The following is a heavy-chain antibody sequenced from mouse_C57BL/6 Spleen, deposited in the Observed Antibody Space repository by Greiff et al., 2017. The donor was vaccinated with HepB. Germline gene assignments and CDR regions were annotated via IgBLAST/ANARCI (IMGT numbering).Heavy chain of an antibody. Sequence: QVQLQQSGAELVKPGASVKISCKASGYAFSSYWMNWVKQRPGKGLEWIGQIYPGDGDTNYNGKFKGKATLTADKSSSTAYMQLSSLTSEDSAVYFCARSGDYVVFDYWGQGTTLTVSS. J-gene: IGHJ2*01. CDR1: GYAFSSYW. CDR3: ARSGDYVVFDY. V-gene: IGHV1-80*01. D-gene: IGHD1-1*02. CDR2: IYPGDGDT.